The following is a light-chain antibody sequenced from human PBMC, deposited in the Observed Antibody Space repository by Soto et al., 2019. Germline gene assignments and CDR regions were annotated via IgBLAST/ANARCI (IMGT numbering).Light chain of an antibody. J-gene: IGKJ5*01. Sequence: IQLTQSPSSLSASVGDRVTISCRASQSISSYLNWYQQKPGQAPKLLIYVASSLQSGVPSRFSGSGSGTHFTLTSSGLQPEDLATYYCQQSYGTPPTFGQGTRLEIK. V-gene: IGKV1-39*01. CDR2: VAS. CDR3: QQSYGTPPT. CDR1: QSISSY.